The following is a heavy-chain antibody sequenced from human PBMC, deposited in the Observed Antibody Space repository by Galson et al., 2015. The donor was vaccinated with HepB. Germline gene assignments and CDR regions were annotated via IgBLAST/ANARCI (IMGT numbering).Heavy chain of an antibody. V-gene: IGHV1-69*04. J-gene: IGHJ6*02. Sequence: SVKVSCKASGGTFSSYAISWVRQAPGQGLEWMGRIIPILGIANYAQKFQGRVTITADKSTSTAYMELSSLRSEDTAVYYCARDPSLSAQGVIGSFYCYYGMDVWGQGTAVTVS. CDR3: ARDPSLSAQGVIGSFYCYYGMDV. D-gene: IGHD3-10*01. CDR1: GGTFSSYA. CDR2: IIPILGIA.